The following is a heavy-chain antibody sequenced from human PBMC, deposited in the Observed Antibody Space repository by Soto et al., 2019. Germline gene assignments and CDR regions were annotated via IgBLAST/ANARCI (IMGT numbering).Heavy chain of an antibody. CDR3: ARGEGAMRWELLDY. CDR2: IIPIFGTA. D-gene: IGHD1-26*01. Sequence: SVKVSCKASGGTFSSYAISWVRQAPGQGLEWMGGIIPIFGTANYAQKFQGTVTITADESTSTAYMELSSLRSEDTAVYYCARGEGAMRWELLDYWGQGTLVTVSS. CDR1: GGTFSSYA. J-gene: IGHJ4*02. V-gene: IGHV1-69*13.